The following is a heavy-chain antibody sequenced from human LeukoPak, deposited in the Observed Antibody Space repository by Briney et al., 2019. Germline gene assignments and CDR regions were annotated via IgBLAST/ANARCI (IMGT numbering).Heavy chain of an antibody. CDR1: GGSISSGGYY. CDR2: IYYSGST. J-gene: IGHJ4*02. D-gene: IGHD6-13*01. CDR3: ARGHIAAAPGDY. Sequence: PSQTLSLTCTVSGGSISSGGYYWSWIRQHPGKGLEWIGYIYYSGSTYYNPSLKSRVTISVDASKNQFSLKLSSVTAADTAVYYCARGHIAAAPGDYWGQGTLVTVSS. V-gene: IGHV4-31*03.